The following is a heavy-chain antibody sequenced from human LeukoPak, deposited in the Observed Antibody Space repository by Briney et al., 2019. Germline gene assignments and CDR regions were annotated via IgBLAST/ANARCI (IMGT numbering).Heavy chain of an antibody. V-gene: IGHV1-69*05. D-gene: IGHD3-16*01. CDR3: ANRHYDYVWGSYSAFDI. CDR1: GGTFSSYA. J-gene: IGHJ3*02. Sequence: AVKVSCKASGGTFSSYAISWVRQAPGQGLEWMGGIIPIFGTANYAQKFQGRVTITTDESTSTAYMELSSLRSEDTAVYYCANRHYDYVWGSYSAFDIWGQGTMVTVSS. CDR2: IIPIFGTA.